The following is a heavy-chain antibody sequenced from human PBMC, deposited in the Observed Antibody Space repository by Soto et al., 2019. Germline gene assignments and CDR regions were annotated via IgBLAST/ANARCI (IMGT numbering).Heavy chain of an antibody. J-gene: IGHJ3*02. CDR1: GFTFSSYG. D-gene: IGHD6-19*01. V-gene: IGHV3-33*01. Sequence: QVQLVESGGGVVQPGRSLRLSCAASGFTFSSYGMHWVRQAPGKGLEWVAVIWYDGSNKYYADSVKGRFTISRDNSKNTLYLQMNSLRAEDTAVYYCARDGGGSGWASSPTQNGAFDIWGQGTMVTVSS. CDR3: ARDGGGSGWASSPTQNGAFDI. CDR2: IWYDGSNK.